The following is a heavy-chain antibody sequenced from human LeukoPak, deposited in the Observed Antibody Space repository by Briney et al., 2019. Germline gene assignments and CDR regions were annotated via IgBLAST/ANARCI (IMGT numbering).Heavy chain of an antibody. V-gene: IGHV4-30-2*01. J-gene: IGHJ4*02. CDR3: ARVGARSCFDY. Sequence: SQTLSHTCAVSGGSISSGGYSWSWIRQPPGKGLEWIGYIYHSGSTYYNPSLKSRVTISVDRSKNQFSLKLSSVTAADTAVYYCARVGARSCFDYWGQGTLVTVSS. CDR2: IYHSGST. D-gene: IGHD6-13*01. CDR1: GGSISSGGYS.